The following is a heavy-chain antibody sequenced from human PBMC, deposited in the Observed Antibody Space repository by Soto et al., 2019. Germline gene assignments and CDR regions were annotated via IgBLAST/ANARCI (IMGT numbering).Heavy chain of an antibody. CDR2: ISYDGSNK. CDR1: GFTFSSYG. CDR3: AKSFRRWAVVGPPPPVFDP. D-gene: IGHD6-19*01. J-gene: IGHJ5*02. Sequence: QVQLVESGGGVVQPGRSLRLSCAASGFTFSSYGMHWVRQAPGKGLEWVAVISYDGSNKYYADSVKGRFTISRDNSKNKLYLQMNSLRGGDTALYYWAKSFRRWAVVGPPPPVFDPWGQGTLVTVSS. V-gene: IGHV3-30*18.